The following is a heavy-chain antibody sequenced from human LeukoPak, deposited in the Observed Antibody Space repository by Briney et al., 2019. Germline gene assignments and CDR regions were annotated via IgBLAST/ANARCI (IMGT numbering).Heavy chain of an antibody. J-gene: IGHJ1*01. CDR3: AREWELLRKYLYH. CDR1: GYTFTGYY. D-gene: IGHD1-26*01. Sequence: GAPVKVCCKASGYTFTGYYLHWVRQTPGQGLDWMGWINPNSGGTTYAQIFKGRVNMTWDTSISTAYMELSRLRSDDTAVYYCAREWELLRKYLYHWGQGTM. V-gene: IGHV1-2*02. CDR2: INPNSGGT.